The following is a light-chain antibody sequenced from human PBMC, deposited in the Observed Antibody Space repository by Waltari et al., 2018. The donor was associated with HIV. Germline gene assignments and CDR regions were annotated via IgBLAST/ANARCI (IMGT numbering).Light chain of an antibody. CDR3: QQYNSTPGT. Sequence: DMVMTQSPDSLAVSLGERATIHCKPSQSLLFSPNNKNYFAWYQQNPGQPPKLLTYGASTRESGVPDRIGGRGAREYFTLTINSLQAEDVADYYWQQYNSTPGTFGQGTKVEIK. V-gene: IGKV4-1*01. CDR1: QSLLFSPNNKNY. CDR2: GAS. J-gene: IGKJ1*01.